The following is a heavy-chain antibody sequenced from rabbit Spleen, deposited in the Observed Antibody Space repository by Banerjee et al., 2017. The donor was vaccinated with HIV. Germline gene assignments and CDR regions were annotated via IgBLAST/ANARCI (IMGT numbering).Heavy chain of an antibody. Sequence: QEHLVESGGGLVKPEGSLKLSCTASGFSFSNKAVMCWVRQAPGKGLEWIACINAVTGKAVYAGWAKGRFTISTMSSTTVTLQMTSLTAADTATYFCASTDYTANGLSLWGPGTLVTVS. V-gene: IGHV1S45*01. CDR1: GFSFSNKAV. CDR2: INAVTGKA. CDR3: ASTDYTANGLSL. J-gene: IGHJ6*01. D-gene: IGHD8-1*01.